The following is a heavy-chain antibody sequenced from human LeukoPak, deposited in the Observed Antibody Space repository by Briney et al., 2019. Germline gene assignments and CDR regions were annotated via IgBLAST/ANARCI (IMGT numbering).Heavy chain of an antibody. CDR1: GFTFSSYG. CDR2: ISYDGSNK. CDR3: AKDGEYCSSTSCYRNWFDP. J-gene: IGHJ5*02. V-gene: IGHV3-30*18. D-gene: IGHD2-2*02. Sequence: GGSLRLSCAASGFTFSSYGMHWVRQAPGKGLEWVAVISYDGSNKYYADSVKGRFTISRDNSKNTLHLQMNSLRAEDTAVYYCAKDGEYCSSTSCYRNWFDPWGQGTLVTVSS.